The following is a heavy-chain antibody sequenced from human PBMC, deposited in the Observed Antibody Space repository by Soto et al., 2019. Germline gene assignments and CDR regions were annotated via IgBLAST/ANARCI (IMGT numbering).Heavy chain of an antibody. Sequence: ASVKVSCKASGYTFTGYYMHWVRQAPGQGLEWMGWINPNSGGTNYAQKFQGRVTMTRDTSISTAYMELSRLRSDDTAVYYCARDGVAYCGGDCSTNWFDPWGQGTLVTVSS. J-gene: IGHJ5*02. D-gene: IGHD2-21*02. CDR1: GYTFTGYY. CDR2: INPNSGGT. CDR3: ARDGVAYCGGDCSTNWFDP. V-gene: IGHV1-2*02.